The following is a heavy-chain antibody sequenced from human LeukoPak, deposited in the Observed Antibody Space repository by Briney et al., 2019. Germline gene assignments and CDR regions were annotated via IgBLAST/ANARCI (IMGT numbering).Heavy chain of an antibody. CDR2: INPGGDNT. V-gene: IGHV1-46*01. CDR3: ARIRDGYNDAYDI. J-gene: IGHJ3*02. D-gene: IGHD5-24*01. Sequence: GASVTVSCQSSGYTFTNYYIHWVRQAPGQGLEWMGLINPGGDNTDYAQNFQGRVTMTRDTSTSTVYMGLSSLRSEDTAVYYCARIRDGYNDAYDIWGQGTMVSVSS. CDR1: GYTFTNYY.